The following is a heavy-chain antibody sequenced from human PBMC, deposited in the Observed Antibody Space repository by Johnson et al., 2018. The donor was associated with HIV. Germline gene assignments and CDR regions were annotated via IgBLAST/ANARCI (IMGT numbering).Heavy chain of an antibody. CDR2: ISYDGSNK. CDR1: GFTFSSYA. CDR3: GREGRTGPDTFDI. Sequence: QVQLVESGGGVVQPGRSLRLSCSASGFTFSSYAMHWVRQAPGKGLEWVAVISYDGSNKYYADSVKGRFTISRDSSKNMLYLQMNSLRTEDTAVYYCGREGRTGPDTFDIWGQGTMLTVSS. V-gene: IGHV3-30-3*01. J-gene: IGHJ3*02.